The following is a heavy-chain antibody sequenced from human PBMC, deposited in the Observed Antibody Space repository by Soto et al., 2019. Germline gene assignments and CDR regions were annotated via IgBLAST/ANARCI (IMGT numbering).Heavy chain of an antibody. J-gene: IGHJ6*03. CDR3: AKDPKYMAPYYYYYYMDV. CDR1: GFTFSSYG. CDR2: ISYDGSNK. D-gene: IGHD6-6*01. Sequence: GGSLRLSCAASGFTFSSYGMHWVRQAPGKGLEWVAVISYDGSNKYYADSVKGRFTISRDNSKNTLYLQMNSLRAEDTAVYYCAKDPKYMAPYYYYYYMDVWGKGTTVTVSS. V-gene: IGHV3-30*18.